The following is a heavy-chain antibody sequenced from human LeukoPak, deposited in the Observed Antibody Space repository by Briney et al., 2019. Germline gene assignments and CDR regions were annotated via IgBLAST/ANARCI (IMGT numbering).Heavy chain of an antibody. J-gene: IGHJ4*02. D-gene: IGHD6-13*01. CDR3: ARAKSVGYSSSWRPGAPSDY. Sequence: ASVKVSCKASGYTFTSYAMNWVRQAPGQGLEWMGWINTNTGNPTYAQGFTGRFVFSLDTSVSTAYLQISSLKAEDTAVYYCARAKSVGYSSSWRPGAPSDYWGQGTLVTVSS. V-gene: IGHV7-4-1*02. CDR1: GYTFTSYA. CDR2: INTNTGNP.